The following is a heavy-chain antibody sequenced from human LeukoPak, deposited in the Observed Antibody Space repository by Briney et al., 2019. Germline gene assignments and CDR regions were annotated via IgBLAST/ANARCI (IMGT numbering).Heavy chain of an antibody. Sequence: GASVTVSCKASGYTFTRYGISWVRQAPGQGLQWLGWISASNGNTNYAQKFRDRVTMSTDTSTGTAYLDVRSLTSDDTAVYYCARDHSNWNYAPDFWGQGTLVIVSS. V-gene: IGHV1-18*01. J-gene: IGHJ4*02. CDR2: ISASNGNT. CDR3: ARDHSNWNYAPDF. CDR1: GYTFTRYG. D-gene: IGHD1-7*01.